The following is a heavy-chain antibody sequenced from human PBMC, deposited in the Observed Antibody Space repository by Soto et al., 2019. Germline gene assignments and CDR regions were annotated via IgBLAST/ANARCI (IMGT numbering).Heavy chain of an antibody. Sequence: QVQLVESGGGVVQPGRSLRLSCAASGFTFSSYGMHWVRQAPGKGLEWVAVIWYDGSNKYYADSVKGRFTISRDNPKNTLYLQMNSLRAEDTAVYYCARGGGSDIVVVPAAYFDYWGQGTLVTVSS. CDR3: ARGGGSDIVVVPAAYFDY. CDR2: IWYDGSNK. CDR1: GFTFSSYG. D-gene: IGHD2-2*01. V-gene: IGHV3-33*01. J-gene: IGHJ4*02.